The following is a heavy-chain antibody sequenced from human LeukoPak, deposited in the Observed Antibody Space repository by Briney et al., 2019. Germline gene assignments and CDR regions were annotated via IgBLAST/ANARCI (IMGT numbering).Heavy chain of an antibody. Sequence: SETLSLTCSVSGGSITGHYWSWIRQSPRKGLEWIGYIYYNGNTNYNPSLESRVIILLDMSKNQFSLKLTSVTAADTAIYYCARYDPSDYATSGLYYGVYFDSWGQGTLVSVSS. D-gene: IGHD3-22*01. J-gene: IGHJ4*02. CDR3: ARYDPSDYATSGLYYGVYFDS. V-gene: IGHV4-59*08. CDR1: GGSITGHY. CDR2: IYYNGNT.